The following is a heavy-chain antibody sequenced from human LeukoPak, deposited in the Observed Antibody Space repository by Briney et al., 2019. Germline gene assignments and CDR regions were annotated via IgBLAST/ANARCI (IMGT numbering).Heavy chain of an antibody. CDR1: GFTFSSYA. V-gene: IGHV3-9*01. J-gene: IGHJ4*02. CDR2: ISWNSGSI. D-gene: IGHD1-26*01. CDR3: ATSGSYTDY. Sequence: GGSLRLSCAASGFTFSSYAMSWVRQAPGKGLEWVSGISWNSGSIGYADSVKGRFTISRDNAKNSLYLQMNSLRAEDTALYYCATSGSYTDYWGQGTLVTVSS.